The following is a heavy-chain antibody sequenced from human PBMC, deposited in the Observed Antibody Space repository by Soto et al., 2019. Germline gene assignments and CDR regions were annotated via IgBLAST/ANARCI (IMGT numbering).Heavy chain of an antibody. Sequence: ASVKVSCKASGYTFTSYDINWVRQATGQGLEWMGWMNPNSGNTGYAQKFQGRVTMTRNTSISTAYMELSSLRSEDTAVYYCARVSRSIAAPRDYYYYMDVWGKGTTDTVSS. CDR3: ARVSRSIAAPRDYYYYMDV. V-gene: IGHV1-8*01. CDR2: MNPNSGNT. J-gene: IGHJ6*03. CDR1: GYTFTSYD. D-gene: IGHD6-6*01.